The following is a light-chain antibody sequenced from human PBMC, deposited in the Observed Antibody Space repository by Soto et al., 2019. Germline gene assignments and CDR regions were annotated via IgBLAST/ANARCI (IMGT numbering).Light chain of an antibody. J-gene: IGKJ1*01. CDR3: QQYKDFWT. Sequence: DIQMTQSPSTLSASVGDRVTITCRASQSIICWLAWYQQKPGKAPSLLIYDVSRLQSGVPSRLSGSGSGTEFTLTISSLQPDDFATYYCQQYKDFWTFGQGTKVDIK. CDR1: QSIICW. CDR2: DVS. V-gene: IGKV1-5*01.